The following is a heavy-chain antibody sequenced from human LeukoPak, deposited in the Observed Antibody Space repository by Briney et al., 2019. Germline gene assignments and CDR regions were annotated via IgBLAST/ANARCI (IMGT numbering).Heavy chain of an antibody. CDR2: ISWNSANT. CDR1: GFSFDEYA. V-gene: IGHV3-9*01. CDR3: ARDWFGDPNPLDY. Sequence: GGSLRLSCAASGFSFDEYAMHWVRQSPGTGLEWVSFISWNSANTVYADSVKGRFTTSRDNAKNSLYLQMNSLRAEDTAVYYCARDWFGDPNPLDYWGQGTLVTVSS. D-gene: IGHD3-10*01. J-gene: IGHJ4*02.